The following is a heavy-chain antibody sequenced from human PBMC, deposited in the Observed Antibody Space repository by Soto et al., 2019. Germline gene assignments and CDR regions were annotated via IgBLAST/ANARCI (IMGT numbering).Heavy chain of an antibody. V-gene: IGHV3-21*01. J-gene: IGHJ4*02. CDR3: ACYDILTGYSN. Sequence: EVQLVESGGGLVKPGGSLRLSCAASGFTFSSYSMNWVRQAPGKGLEWVSSISSSSSYIYYADSVKGRFTISRDNAKNSLYLQMNSLRAQDTAVYYCACYDILTGYSNWGQGTLVTVSS. CDR1: GFTFSSYS. D-gene: IGHD3-9*01. CDR2: ISSSSSYI.